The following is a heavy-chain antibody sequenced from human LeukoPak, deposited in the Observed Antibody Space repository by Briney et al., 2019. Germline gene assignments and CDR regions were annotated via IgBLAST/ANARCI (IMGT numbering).Heavy chain of an antibody. CDR3: ARDLTQGYSSSWYGPDLDY. CDR1: GFTFSDYY. J-gene: IGHJ4*02. D-gene: IGHD6-13*01. Sequence: PGGSLRLSCAASGFTFSDYYMSWIRQAPGKGLEWVSYISSSGSTIYYADSVKGRFTISRDNAKNSLYLQMNSLRAEDTAVYYCARDLTQGYSSSWYGPDLDYWGQGTLVTVSS. V-gene: IGHV3-11*04. CDR2: ISSSGSTI.